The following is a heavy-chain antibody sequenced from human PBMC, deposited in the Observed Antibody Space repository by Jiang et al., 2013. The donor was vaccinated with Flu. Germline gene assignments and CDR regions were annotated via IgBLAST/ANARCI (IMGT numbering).Heavy chain of an antibody. J-gene: IGHJ4*02. V-gene: IGHV1-3*01. Sequence: EWMGWINAGNGNTKYSQKFQGRVTITRDTSASTAYMELSSLRSEDTAVYYCARDYYYGSESYYFDYWGQGTLVTVSS. D-gene: IGHD3-10*01. CDR2: INAGNGNT. CDR3: ARDYYYGSESYYFDY.